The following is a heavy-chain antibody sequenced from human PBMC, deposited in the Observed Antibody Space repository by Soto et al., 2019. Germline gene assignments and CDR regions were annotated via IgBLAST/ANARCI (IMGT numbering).Heavy chain of an antibody. J-gene: IGHJ5*02. CDR2: IYYSGST. CDR1: GGSISSYY. D-gene: IGHD3-3*01. Sequence: SETLSLTCTVSGGSISSYYWSWIRQPPGKGLEWIGYIYYSGSTNYNPSLKSRVTISVDTSKNQFSLKLSSVTAADTAVYYCARIQGRYYDFWSGVNWFDPWGQRTLVTVSS. V-gene: IGHV4-59*01. CDR3: ARIQGRYYDFWSGVNWFDP.